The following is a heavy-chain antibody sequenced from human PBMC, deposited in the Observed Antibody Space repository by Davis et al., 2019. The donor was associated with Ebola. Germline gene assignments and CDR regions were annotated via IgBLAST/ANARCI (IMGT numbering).Heavy chain of an antibody. CDR2: IYYSGST. CDR1: GGSISSYY. CDR3: ARGRVAFDP. Sequence: SETLSLTCTVSGGSISSYYWSWIRQPPGEGLEWIGFIYYSGSTNYNPSLKSRVTISVDMSKNQFSLKLSSVTAADTAVYYCARGRVAFDPWGQGTLVTVSS. J-gene: IGHJ5*02. V-gene: IGHV4-59*12.